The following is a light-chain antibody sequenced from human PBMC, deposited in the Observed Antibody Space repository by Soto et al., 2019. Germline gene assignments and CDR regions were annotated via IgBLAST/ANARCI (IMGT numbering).Light chain of an antibody. CDR3: QQSYSTPRT. Sequence: IQMTHSPSSLSASLGDRVTITCRASQSISSYLNWYQQKPGKAPKLLIYAASSLQSGVPSRFSGSGSGTEFTLTIDSLQPDDFATYYCQQSYSTPRTFGQGTKVDIK. J-gene: IGKJ1*01. V-gene: IGKV1-39*01. CDR2: AAS. CDR1: QSISSY.